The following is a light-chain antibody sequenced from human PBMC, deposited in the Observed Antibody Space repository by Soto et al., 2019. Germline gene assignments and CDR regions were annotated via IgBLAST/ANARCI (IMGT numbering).Light chain of an antibody. V-gene: IGLV1-40*01. CDR3: QSYDSSLSGSV. J-gene: IGLJ2*01. CDR2: GNS. Sequence: QYALTQPPSVSGAPWQRVTISCTGSSSNIGAGYDVHWYQQLPGTAPKLLIYGNSNRPSGVPDRFSGSKSGTSASLAITGLQAEDEADYYCQSYDSSLSGSVFGGGTKVTVL. CDR1: SSNIGAGYD.